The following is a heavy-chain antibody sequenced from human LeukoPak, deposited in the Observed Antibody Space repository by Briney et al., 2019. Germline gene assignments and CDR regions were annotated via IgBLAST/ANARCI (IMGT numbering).Heavy chain of an antibody. CDR2: ISGSGGST. J-gene: IGHJ6*04. V-gene: IGHV3-23*01. D-gene: IGHD6-19*01. CDR1: GFTFSSYA. Sequence: PGGSLRLSCAASGFTFSSYAMSWVRQAPGKGLEWVSAISGSGGSTYYADSVKGRFTISRDNSKNTLYLQMNSLRAEDTAVYYCAEDQWGIAVAQPDVWGKGTTVTVSS. CDR3: AEDQWGIAVAQPDV.